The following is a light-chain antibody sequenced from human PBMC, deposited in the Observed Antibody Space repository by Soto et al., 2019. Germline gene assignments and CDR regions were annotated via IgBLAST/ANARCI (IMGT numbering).Light chain of an antibody. CDR3: QQSYSIPGT. Sequence: DIQMTQSSSTLSGSVGDILTISSLASHTISSWVAWYQQKSGKAPKLLIYKASTLKSGVPSRFSGSGSGTDFTLTISSLQPEDFATYYCQQSYSIPGTFGQGTKVDIK. V-gene: IGKV1-5*03. J-gene: IGKJ1*01. CDR2: KAS. CDR1: HTISSW.